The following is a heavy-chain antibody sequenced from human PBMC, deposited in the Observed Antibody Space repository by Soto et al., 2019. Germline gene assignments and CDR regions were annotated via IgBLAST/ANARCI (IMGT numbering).Heavy chain of an antibody. Sequence: SETLSLTCTLSGVSISSSSYYWGWFRQPPGKGLGWIGSIYDSGSTYYNPSLNSGVTISVDTSKNHFSLKLYPVTDADTAVYYCAGGETKQQRDYWGQETLVTVS. J-gene: IGHJ4*02. CDR2: IYDSGST. V-gene: IGHV4-39*07. CDR1: GVSISSSSYY. D-gene: IGHD6-25*01. CDR3: AGGETKQQRDY.